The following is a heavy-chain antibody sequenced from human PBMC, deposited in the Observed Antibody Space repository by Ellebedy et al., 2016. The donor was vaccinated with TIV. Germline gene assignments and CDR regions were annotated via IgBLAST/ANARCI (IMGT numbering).Heavy chain of an antibody. D-gene: IGHD3-16*01. Sequence: MPSETLSLTCEVSGGSISSYYWSWIRQPPGKGLEWIGSTYYRGSTNYNPSLGNRVTISDASKNQLSLKLSSVTAADTGVYYCARHGAGADMSYYYCYMDVWGKGTTVTVSS. V-gene: IGHV4-59*08. CDR2: TYYRGST. CDR1: GGSISSYY. CDR3: ARHGAGADMSYYYCYMDV. J-gene: IGHJ6*03.